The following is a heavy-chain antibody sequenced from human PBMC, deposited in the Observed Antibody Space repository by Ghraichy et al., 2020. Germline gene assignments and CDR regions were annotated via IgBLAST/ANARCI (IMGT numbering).Heavy chain of an antibody. Sequence: GGSLRLSCAASGFSFSTYGMNWVRQAPGKGLEWVSVISGSGDSTYYGDSVKGRFTISRDNSKNTLYLQMNSLRDEDTAVYYCAKVRCTSGYCPVDYWGQGTLVTVSS. CDR1: GFSFSTYG. D-gene: IGHD5-12*01. CDR2: ISGSGDST. CDR3: AKVRCTSGYCPVDY. V-gene: IGHV3-23*01. J-gene: IGHJ4*02.